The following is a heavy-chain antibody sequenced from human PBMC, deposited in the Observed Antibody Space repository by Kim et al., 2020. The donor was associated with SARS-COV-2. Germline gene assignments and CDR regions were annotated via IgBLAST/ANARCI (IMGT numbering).Heavy chain of an antibody. CDR3: ASSSADDEYYYYYGMDV. J-gene: IGHJ6*02. Sequence: LKSRVTISVDTSKNQFSLKLSSVTAADTAVYYCASSSADDEYYYYYGMDVWGQGTTVTVSS. D-gene: IGHD6-13*01. V-gene: IGHV4-34*01.